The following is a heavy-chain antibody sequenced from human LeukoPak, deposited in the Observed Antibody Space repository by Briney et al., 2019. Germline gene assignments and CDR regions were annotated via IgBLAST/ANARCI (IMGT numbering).Heavy chain of an antibody. V-gene: IGHV1-69*05. Sequence: ASVKVSCKASGGTFSSYAISWVRQAPGQGLEWMGRIIPIFGTANYAQKFQGRVTITTDESTSTAYMELSSLRSEDTAVYYCARDGDPQLALDYWGQGTLVTVSS. CDR1: GGTFSSYA. D-gene: IGHD7-27*01. J-gene: IGHJ4*02. CDR2: IIPIFGTA. CDR3: ARDGDPQLALDY.